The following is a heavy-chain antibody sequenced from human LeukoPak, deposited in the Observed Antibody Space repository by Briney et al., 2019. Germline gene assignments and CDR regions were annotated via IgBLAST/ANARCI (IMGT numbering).Heavy chain of an antibody. CDR1: GGSISSSTYY. D-gene: IGHD3-16*01. Sequence: SGTLSLTCAVSGGSISSSTYYWGWIRRPPGKGLEWIGSIYYSGNTYYNPSLKSRVTVSVDTSKNQFSLILTSVTAADTAVYYCVRGSTLRHYQYWGQGTLVTVSS. J-gene: IGHJ4*02. V-gene: IGHV4-39*01. CDR3: VRGSTLRHYQY. CDR2: IYYSGNT.